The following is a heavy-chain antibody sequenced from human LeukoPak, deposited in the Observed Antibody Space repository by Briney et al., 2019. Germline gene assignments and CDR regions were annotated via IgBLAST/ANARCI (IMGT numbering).Heavy chain of an antibody. J-gene: IGHJ3*01. D-gene: IGHD3-3*01. V-gene: IGHV3-72*01. Sequence: PGGSLRRSCAGSGFIFSAIIMVWVRQAPGQGLEWSGRLIKKNAGDTTESAASLKSGSVVSRDDTKDSVFLQMKSLETEDTAVYYCTREGGEGDYTAFDLWGQGTMVTVSS. CDR1: GFIFSAII. CDR2: LIKKNAGDTT. CDR3: TREGGEGDYTAFDL.